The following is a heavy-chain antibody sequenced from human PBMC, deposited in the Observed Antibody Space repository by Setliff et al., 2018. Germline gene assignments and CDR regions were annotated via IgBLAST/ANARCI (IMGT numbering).Heavy chain of an antibody. CDR2: INYSGNS. D-gene: IGHD2-15*01. Sequence: SETLSLTCSVSGGSISTYYWSWIRQPPGKGLEWIGNINYSGNSNYIPSLKSRVTISVDTPKNPFSLKLSSVTAADTAVYYCARDTRVRDSSSVPSDTFDIWGRGTMVTVSS. J-gene: IGHJ3*02. V-gene: IGHV4-59*01. CDR1: GGSISTYY. CDR3: ARDTRVRDSSSVPSDTFDI.